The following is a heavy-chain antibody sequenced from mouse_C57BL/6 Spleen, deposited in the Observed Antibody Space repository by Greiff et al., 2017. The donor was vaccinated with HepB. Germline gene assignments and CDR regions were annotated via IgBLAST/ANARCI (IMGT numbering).Heavy chain of an antibody. V-gene: IGHV1-81*01. CDR3: ARRGGYYGSSRADY. CDR2: IYARSGNT. D-gene: IGHD1-1*01. J-gene: IGHJ2*01. Sequence: VQLQQSGAELARPGASVKLSCKASGYTFTSYGISWVKQRTGQGLEWIGEIYARSGNTYYNEKLKGKATLTADKSSSKAYMELRSLTSEDSAVYLCARRGGYYGSSRADYWGQGTTLTVSS. CDR1: GYTFTSYG.